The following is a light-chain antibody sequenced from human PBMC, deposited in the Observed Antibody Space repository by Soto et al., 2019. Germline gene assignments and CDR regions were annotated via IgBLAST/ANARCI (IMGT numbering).Light chain of an antibody. Sequence: QLVLTQSPSASASVGASVKLTCTLSSGHSSYAIAWHQQQPEKGPRYLMKVNSDGSHIKGDGIPDRFSGFSSGAERYLTISSLQSEDEADYYCQTWGTDIHVVFGGGTKLTV. V-gene: IGLV4-69*02. J-gene: IGLJ2*01. CDR2: VNSDGSH. CDR3: QTWGTDIHVV. CDR1: SGHSSYA.